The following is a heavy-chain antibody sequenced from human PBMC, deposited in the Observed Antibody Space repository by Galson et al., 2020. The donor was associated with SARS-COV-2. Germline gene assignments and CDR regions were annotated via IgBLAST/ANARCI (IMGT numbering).Heavy chain of an antibody. CDR2: IYPGDSDT. CDR1: GYSFTSYW. V-gene: IGHV5-51*01. CDR3: ARSLRHYYDSSGYVI. J-gene: IGHJ6*02. Sequence: GESLKISCKGSGYSFTSYWIGWVRQMPGKGLEWMGIIYPGDSDTRYSPSFQGQVTISADKSISTAYLQWSSLKASDTAMYYCARSLRHYYDSSGYVIWGQGTTVTVSS. D-gene: IGHD3-22*01.